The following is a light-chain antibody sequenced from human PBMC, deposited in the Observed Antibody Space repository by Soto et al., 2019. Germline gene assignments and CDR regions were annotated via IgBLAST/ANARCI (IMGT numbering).Light chain of an antibody. J-gene: IGKJ1*01. CDR1: LSIGSN. CDR2: DAS. V-gene: IGKV3-15*01. CDR3: QQYYNWLWT. Sequence: IVMTQSPATLSVSPGDGATLSCRASLSIGSNLAWYQQRPGQAPRLLIYDASSRATGIPARFSGSGSGTEFTLTINSLQSEDSAVYYCQQYYNWLWTFGQGTMVEIK.